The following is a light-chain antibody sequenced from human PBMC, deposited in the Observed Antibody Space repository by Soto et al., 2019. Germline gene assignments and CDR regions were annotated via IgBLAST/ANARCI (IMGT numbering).Light chain of an antibody. Sequence: EIVMTQSPATLSVSPGERATLSCRASQSVSSNLAWYQQKPGQAPRRLIYGASTRATGIPARFSGSGSGTEFTLTISSLQSEDFAVYYCQQYNNWPYTFGQGNKLEIK. CDR3: QQYNNWPYT. V-gene: IGKV3-15*01. CDR2: GAS. CDR1: QSVSSN. J-gene: IGKJ2*01.